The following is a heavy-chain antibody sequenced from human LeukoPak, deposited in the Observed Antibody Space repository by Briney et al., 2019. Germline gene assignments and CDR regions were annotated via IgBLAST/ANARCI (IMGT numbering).Heavy chain of an antibody. Sequence: GASVKVSCKASGYTFTGYYMHWVRQAPGQGLEWMGRINPNSGGTNYAQKFQGRVTMTRDTSISTAYMELSRLRSDDTAVYYCARTVGVVPARFDYWGQGTLVTVSS. CDR2: INPNSGGT. D-gene: IGHD2-2*01. CDR3: ARTVGVVPARFDY. CDR1: GYTFTGYY. J-gene: IGHJ4*02. V-gene: IGHV1-2*06.